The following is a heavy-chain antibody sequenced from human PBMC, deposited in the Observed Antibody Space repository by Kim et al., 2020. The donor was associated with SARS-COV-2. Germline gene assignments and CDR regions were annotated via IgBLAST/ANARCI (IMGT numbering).Heavy chain of an antibody. Sequence: GGSLRLSCAASGFTFSTESMSWLRQAPGKGLEWVSAISSNSYHIHYADSVKGRFPISRDNAKNSLYLQMNSLRAEDTAVYYCARVPRPSAFSGYYFDYWG. CDR3: ARVPRPSAFSGYYFDY. J-gene: IGHJ4*01. V-gene: IGHV3-21*01. CDR2: ISSNSYHI. CDR1: GFTFSTES. D-gene: IGHD3-3*01.